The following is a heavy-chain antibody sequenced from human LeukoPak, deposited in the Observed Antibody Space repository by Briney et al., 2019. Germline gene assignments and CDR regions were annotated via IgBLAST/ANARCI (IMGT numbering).Heavy chain of an antibody. CDR1: GFTFSGSA. Sequence: GGSLRLSCAASGFTFSGSAMHWVRQASGKGLEWVGRIRSKANSYATAYAASVKGRFTISRDDSKNTAYLQMNSLKTEDTAVYYCTSGLGGSYYYYYMDVWGKGTTVTVS. D-gene: IGHD1-26*01. CDR3: TSGLGGSYYYYYMDV. V-gene: IGHV3-73*01. J-gene: IGHJ6*03. CDR2: IRSKANSYAT.